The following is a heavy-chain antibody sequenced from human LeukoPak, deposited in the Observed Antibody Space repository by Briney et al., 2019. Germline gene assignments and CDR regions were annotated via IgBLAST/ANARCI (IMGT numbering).Heavy chain of an antibody. D-gene: IGHD6-13*01. CDR1: GGSFSGYY. CDR3: AGSIAAAAPDY. Sequence: PSETLSLTCAVYGGSFSGYYWSWIRQPPGKGLEWIGEINHSGSTNYNPSLKSRVTISVDTSKNQFSLKLSSVTAADTAVYYCAGSIAAAAPDYWGQGALVTVSS. J-gene: IGHJ4*02. V-gene: IGHV4-34*01. CDR2: INHSGST.